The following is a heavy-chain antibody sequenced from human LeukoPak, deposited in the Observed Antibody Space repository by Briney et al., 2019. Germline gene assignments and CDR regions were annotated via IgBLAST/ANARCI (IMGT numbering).Heavy chain of an antibody. CDR3: ARRDSYGPDYYYYMDV. Sequence: ASVKVSCKASGYTFTSYAMNWVRQAPGQGLEWMGWINTNTVNPTYAQGFTGRFVFSFDTPVSTAYLEISSLKAEDTAVYYCARRDSYGPDYYYYMDVWGKGTTVTVSS. D-gene: IGHD5-18*01. V-gene: IGHV7-4-1*02. CDR2: INTNTVNP. CDR1: GYTFTSYA. J-gene: IGHJ6*03.